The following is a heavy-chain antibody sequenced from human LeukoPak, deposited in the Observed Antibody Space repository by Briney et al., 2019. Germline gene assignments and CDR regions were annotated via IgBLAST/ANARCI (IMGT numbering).Heavy chain of an antibody. CDR3: ARGRVDTSTHFHDAFDI. J-gene: IGHJ3*02. V-gene: IGHV4-61*01. CDR1: GGSVSSGNYY. CDR2: IYSSGNT. D-gene: IGHD2/OR15-2a*01. Sequence: SETLSLTCTVSGGSVSSGNYYWSWIRQPPGKGLEWIGYIYSSGNTNYNPSLKSRVTISVDTPKTQFSLKLSSVTAADTAVYYCARGRVDTSTHFHDAFDIWGQGAMVTVSS.